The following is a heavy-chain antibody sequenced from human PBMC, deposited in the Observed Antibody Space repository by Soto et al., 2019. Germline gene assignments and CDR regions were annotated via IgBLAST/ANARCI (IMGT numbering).Heavy chain of an antibody. CDR3: AKEGGLSGSYYISSSYYFDY. CDR1: GFTFSSYV. Sequence: GGSLRLSCAASGFTFSSYVMHLVRQAPGKGLEWVAIISYDGSNTYYADSVKGRFTISRDNSKNTLYLQMNSLRAEDTSVYYCAKEGGLSGSYYISSSYYFDYCGQGTLVTSPQ. CDR2: ISYDGSNT. J-gene: IGHJ4*02. V-gene: IGHV3-30*18. D-gene: IGHD1-26*01.